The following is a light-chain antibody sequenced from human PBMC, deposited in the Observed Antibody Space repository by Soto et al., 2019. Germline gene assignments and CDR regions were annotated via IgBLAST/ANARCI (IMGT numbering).Light chain of an antibody. Sequence: DIQMTQSPSSLSASVGDRVTITCQASQDISNYLNWYQQKPGKAPKLLIYDASNLETGVPDRFSGSKSGTSASLAITGLQAEDEGDYYCQSYDSTLSARYVFGTGT. CDR1: QDISNY. J-gene: IGKJ3*01. CDR3: QSYDSTLSARYV. CDR2: DAS. V-gene: IGKV1-33*01.